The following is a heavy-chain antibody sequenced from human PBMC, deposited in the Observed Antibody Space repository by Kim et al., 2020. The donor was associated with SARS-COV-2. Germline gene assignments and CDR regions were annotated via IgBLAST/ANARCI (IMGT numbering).Heavy chain of an antibody. V-gene: IGHV3-9*01. Sequence: IDYAALVKGRFTISRDFAKNSLFLQMNSLRVEDTALYYCGKDLVPGGLDVWGQGTTVTVSS. CDR3: GKDLVPGGLDV. J-gene: IGHJ6*02. D-gene: IGHD2-8*02. CDR2: I.